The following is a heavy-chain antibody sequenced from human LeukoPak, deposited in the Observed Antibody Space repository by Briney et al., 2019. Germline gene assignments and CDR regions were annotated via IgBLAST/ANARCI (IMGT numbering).Heavy chain of an antibody. CDR3: ARDLRASSTWYGRADY. Sequence: PGGSLRLSCAASGFTVSSSYMSWVRQAPGKGLEWVAVISFDGSRQSHADSAKGRFTISRDNSKNTLYLQMNSLRAEDTAVYYCARDLRASSTWYGRADYWGQGTLVTVSS. J-gene: IGHJ4*02. D-gene: IGHD6-13*01. CDR1: GFTVSSSY. V-gene: IGHV3-30*03. CDR2: ISFDGSRQ.